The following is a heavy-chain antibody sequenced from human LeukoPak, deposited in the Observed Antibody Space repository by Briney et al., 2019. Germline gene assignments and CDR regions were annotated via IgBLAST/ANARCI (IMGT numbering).Heavy chain of an antibody. CDR1: GASISSYY. D-gene: IGHD3-3*01. Sequence: SETLSLTCAVSGASISSYYWSWIRQPPGKGLEWIGSIYYSGSTNYNPSLKSRVTISVDTSKNQFSLKLSSVTAADTAVYYCARAFTIFGVVIRYYFDYWGQGTLVTVSS. CDR3: ARAFTIFGVVIRYYFDY. J-gene: IGHJ4*02. V-gene: IGHV4-59*12. CDR2: IYYSGST.